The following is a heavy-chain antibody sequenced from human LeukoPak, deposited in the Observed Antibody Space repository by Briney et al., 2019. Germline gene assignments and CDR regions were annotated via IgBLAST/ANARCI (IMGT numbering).Heavy chain of an antibody. CDR2: ISRSSSYI. D-gene: IGHD2-21*02. J-gene: IGHJ4*02. CDR1: GFPFSSYS. Sequence: PGGSLTLSCTVSGFPFSSYSMNWAREAPGKGLEWVCSISRSSSYIYYTHSVKRRFTISRDIAKNSLSLNMHTLSAEDTPVYYCARDLAYCGGDGGGDCYWGQGTLVTVSS. CDR3: ARDLAYCGGDGGGDCY. V-gene: IGHV3-21*01.